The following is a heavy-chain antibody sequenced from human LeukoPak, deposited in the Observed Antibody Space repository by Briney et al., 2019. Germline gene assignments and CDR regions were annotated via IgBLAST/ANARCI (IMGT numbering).Heavy chain of an antibody. CDR1: GFTFSSYS. J-gene: IGHJ6*02. D-gene: IGHD2-2*01. CDR2: ISSSSSYI. V-gene: IGHV3-21*01. CDR3: ARGLGVDIVVVPAASYYGMDV. Sequence: GGSLRLSCAASGFTFSSYSMNWVRQAPGKGLEWVSSISSSSSYIYYADSVKGRFTISRDNAKNSLYLQMNSLRAEDTAVYYCARGLGVDIVVVPAASYYGMDVWGQGTTVTVSS.